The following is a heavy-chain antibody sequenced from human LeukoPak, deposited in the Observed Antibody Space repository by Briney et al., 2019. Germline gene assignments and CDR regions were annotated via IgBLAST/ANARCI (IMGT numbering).Heavy chain of an antibody. J-gene: IGHJ6*03. CDR3: ANHVGVTTHYYYYMDV. CDR1: GFTFSSYA. V-gene: IGHV3-23*01. Sequence: GGSLRLSCVASGFTFSSYAMSWVRQAPGKGLEWVSGITGGGGSTYYADSVKGRFTISRDNAKNTLCLQMNSLRVEDTAVYYCANHVGVTTHYYYYMDVWGKGTTVTVSS. CDR2: ITGGGGST. D-gene: IGHD1-26*01.